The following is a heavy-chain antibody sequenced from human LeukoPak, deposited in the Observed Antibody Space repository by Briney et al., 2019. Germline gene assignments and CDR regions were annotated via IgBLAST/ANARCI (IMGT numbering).Heavy chain of an antibody. CDR3: TAYGSGSSLDY. D-gene: IGHD3-10*01. J-gene: IGHJ4*02. CDR1: GFTFSNAW. Sequence: PGGSLRPSCAASGFTFSNAWMSWVRQAPGKGLEWVGRIKSKTDGGTTDYAAPVKGRFTISRDDSKNTLYLQMNSLKTEDTAVYYCTAYGSGSSLDYWGQGTLVTVSS. CDR2: IKSKTDGGTT. V-gene: IGHV3-15*01.